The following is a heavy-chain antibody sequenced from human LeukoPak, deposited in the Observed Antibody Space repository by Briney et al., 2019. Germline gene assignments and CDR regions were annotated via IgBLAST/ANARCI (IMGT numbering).Heavy chain of an antibody. J-gene: IGHJ4*02. CDR1: GFTFSSYA. V-gene: IGHV3-30-3*01. CDR2: ISYDGSNK. D-gene: IGHD2-15*01. CDR3: ARDHPSGGFDY. Sequence: GGSLRLFCAASGFTFSSYAMTWVRQAPGKGLEWVAVISYDGSNKYYADSVKGRFTISRDNSKNTLYLQMNSLRAEDTAVYYCARDHPSGGFDYWGQETLVTVSS.